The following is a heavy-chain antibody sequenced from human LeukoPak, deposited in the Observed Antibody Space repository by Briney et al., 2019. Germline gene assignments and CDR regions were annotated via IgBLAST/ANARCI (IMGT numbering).Heavy chain of an antibody. CDR3: ARDRTGGYFDY. V-gene: IGHV3-7*03. CDR1: GLTFSNYW. CDR2: IKEDGSEK. Sequence: GGSLRLSCAASGLTFSNYWMSWVRQAPGKGLEWVANIKEDGSEKYYVDSMKGRYTISRDNAKNSLYLQMSSLRVEDTAVYYCARDRTGGYFDYWGQGTLVTVSS. J-gene: IGHJ4*02. D-gene: IGHD4-23*01.